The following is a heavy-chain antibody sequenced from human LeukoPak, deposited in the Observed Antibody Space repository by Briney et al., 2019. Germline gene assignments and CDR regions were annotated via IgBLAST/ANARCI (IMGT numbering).Heavy chain of an antibody. D-gene: IGHD4-17*01. CDR3: AKDSTTVTTSMGEAFDI. Sequence: GGSLRLSCAASGFTFSSYGMHWVRQAPGKGLEWVAVISYDGSNKYCADSVKGRFTISRDNSKNTLYLQMNSLRAEDTAVYYCAKDSTTVTTSMGEAFDIWGQGTMVTVSS. V-gene: IGHV3-30*18. CDR2: ISYDGSNK. J-gene: IGHJ3*02. CDR1: GFTFSSYG.